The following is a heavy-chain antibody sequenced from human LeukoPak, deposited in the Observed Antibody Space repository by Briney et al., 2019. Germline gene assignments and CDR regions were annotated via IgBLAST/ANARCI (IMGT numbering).Heavy chain of an antibody. J-gene: IGHJ4*02. CDR3: ARDRGIVGAKPIFDN. CDR2: ISAYSGNT. CDR1: GYTFTSYN. V-gene: IGHV1-18*01. Sequence: ASVKVSCKTSGYTFTSYNINWVRQPPGQGLEWMGWISAYSGNTNYAQKLQGRVTMTTDTSTNTAYMDLRGLISDDTAVYYCARDRGIVGAKPIFDNWGQGTLVTVSS. D-gene: IGHD1-26*01.